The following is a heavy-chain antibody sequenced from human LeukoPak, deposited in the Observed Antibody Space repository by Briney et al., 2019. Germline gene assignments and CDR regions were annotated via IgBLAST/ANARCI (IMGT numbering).Heavy chain of an antibody. J-gene: IGHJ4*02. CDR1: GYTLTELS. Sequence: ASVKVSCKVFGYTLTELSMHWVRQAPGKGLEWMGGFDPEDGETIYAQKFQGRVTMTEDTSTDTAYMELSSLRSEDTAVYYCATDLGYSYGYYNDYWGQGTLVTVSS. D-gene: IGHD5-18*01. CDR3: ATDLGYSYGYYNDY. CDR2: FDPEDGET. V-gene: IGHV1-24*01.